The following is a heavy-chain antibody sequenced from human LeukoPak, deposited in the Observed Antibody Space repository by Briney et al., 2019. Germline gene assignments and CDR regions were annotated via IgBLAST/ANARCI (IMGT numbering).Heavy chain of an antibody. V-gene: IGHV3-48*04. CDR3: VREVGRPKTFYFDS. CDR1: GFVCSRDN. Sequence: GGSLRLSCIASGFVCSRDNMNWVRQAPGKGLEGVAHISETIYYADSVQGRFTISRDNAKNSLYLQMSNLRVDDTAMYYCVREVGRPKTFYFDSWGRGTPVTVSS. J-gene: IGHJ4*02. D-gene: IGHD3-16*01. CDR2: ISETI.